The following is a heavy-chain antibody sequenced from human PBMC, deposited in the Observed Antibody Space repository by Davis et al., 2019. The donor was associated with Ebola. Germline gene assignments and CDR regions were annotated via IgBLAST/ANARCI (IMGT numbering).Heavy chain of an antibody. D-gene: IGHD4/OR15-4a*01. Sequence: SVKVSCKASGYTFTSYDINWVRQAPGQGLEWMGGIIPIFGTANYAQKFQGRVTITADESTSTAYMELSSLRSEDTAVYYCARVYGGYLDYWGQGTLVTVSS. V-gene: IGHV1-69*13. J-gene: IGHJ4*02. CDR3: ARVYGGYLDY. CDR1: GYTFTSYD. CDR2: IIPIFGTA.